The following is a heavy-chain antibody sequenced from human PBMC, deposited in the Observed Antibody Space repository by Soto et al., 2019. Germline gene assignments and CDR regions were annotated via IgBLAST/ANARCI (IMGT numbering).Heavy chain of an antibody. V-gene: IGHV3-33*01. CDR1: GFTFSSYG. D-gene: IGHD3-22*01. Sequence: PGGSLRLSCAASGFTFSSYGMHWVRQAPGKGLEWVAVIWYDGSNKYYADSVKGRFTISRDNSKNTLYLQMNSLRAEDTAVYYCASTYDSSGYVLDYWGQGTLVTVSS. J-gene: IGHJ4*02. CDR2: IWYDGSNK. CDR3: ASTYDSSGYVLDY.